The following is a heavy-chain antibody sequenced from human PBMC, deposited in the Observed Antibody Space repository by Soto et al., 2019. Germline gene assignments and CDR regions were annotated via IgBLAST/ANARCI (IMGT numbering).Heavy chain of an antibody. CDR3: ARDVRPTGLAYFDL. CDR1: GGSMSRYY. CDR2: IHETGST. D-gene: IGHD1-1*01. J-gene: IGHJ2*01. Sequence: QVQLQESGPGLVKPSETLSLTCSFSGGSMSRYYWSWIRQPPGKGLEWIGNIHETGSTNYNASLKNRVTISFDTSKSAFTLHLTSVTAADTAVYYCARDVRPTGLAYFDLWGRGTLVTVSS. V-gene: IGHV4-59*12.